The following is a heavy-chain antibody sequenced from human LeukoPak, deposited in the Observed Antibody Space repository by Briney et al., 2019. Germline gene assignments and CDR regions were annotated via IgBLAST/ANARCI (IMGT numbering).Heavy chain of an antibody. D-gene: IGHD2-2*01. CDR2: IIPIFGTA. CDR3: ARDWDIVVVPAHDAFDI. Sequence: SVKVSCKASGGTFSSYAISWVRQAPGQGLEWMGGIIPIFGTANYAQKFQGRVTITADESTSTAYMELSSLRSEDTAVYYCARDWDIVVVPAHDAFDIWGQGTMVTVSS. CDR1: GGTFSSYA. J-gene: IGHJ3*02. V-gene: IGHV1-69*01.